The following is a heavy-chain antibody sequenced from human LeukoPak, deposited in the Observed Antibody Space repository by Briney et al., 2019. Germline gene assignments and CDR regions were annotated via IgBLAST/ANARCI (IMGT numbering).Heavy chain of an antibody. CDR2: ISYDGSNK. D-gene: IGHD6-13*01. J-gene: IGHJ4*02. Sequence: GALRLSCAASGFTFSSYAMHWVRQAPGKGLEWVAVISYDGSNKYYGDSVKGRFTISRDNSKNTLYLQMNSLRSEDTAVYYCAGIAAAGTGSHFDHWGQGTLVTVSS. CDR3: AGIAAAGTGSHFDH. V-gene: IGHV3-30-3*01. CDR1: GFTFSSYA.